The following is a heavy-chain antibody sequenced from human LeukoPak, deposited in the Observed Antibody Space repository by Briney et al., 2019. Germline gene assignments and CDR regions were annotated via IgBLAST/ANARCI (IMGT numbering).Heavy chain of an antibody. CDR1: GFTFSTYG. CDR2: ISHSGSTI. CDR3: AREDYGDPFGFDY. D-gene: IGHD4-17*01. V-gene: IGHV3-48*04. J-gene: IGHJ4*02. Sequence: GGSLRLSCTASGFTFSTYGMHWVRQAPGKGLEWISYISHSGSTIYYANSVKGRFTISRDNAKNSLYLQMNSLRAEDTAVYYCAREDYGDPFGFDYWGQGTLVTVSS.